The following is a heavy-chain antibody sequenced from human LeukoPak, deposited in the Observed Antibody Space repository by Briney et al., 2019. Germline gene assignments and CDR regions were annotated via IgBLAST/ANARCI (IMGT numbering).Heavy chain of an antibody. CDR1: GYTFTGYY. D-gene: IGHD1-1*01. V-gene: IGHV1-2*02. CDR2: INPNSGGT. CDR3: ARGYNWNVFAFDI. Sequence: ASVKVSCKASGYTFTGYYMHWVRQAPGQGLEWMGWINPNSGGTNYAQKFQGRVTMTRDTSISTAYMELSRLRSDDTAVYYCARGYNWNVFAFDIWGQGTMVTVSS. J-gene: IGHJ3*02.